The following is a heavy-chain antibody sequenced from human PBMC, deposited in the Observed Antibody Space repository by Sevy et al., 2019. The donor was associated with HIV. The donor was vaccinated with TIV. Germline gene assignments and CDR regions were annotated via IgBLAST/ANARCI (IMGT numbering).Heavy chain of an antibody. Sequence: GGSLRLSCAASGFRFDDYAMHWVRQVPWKSPEWVSGISWNSYRIDYADSVRGRFTISRDNAKNSLSLQMNSLRVEDTALYYCAKDMGGIETLDYYSYYGMDVWGQGTTVTVSS. J-gene: IGHJ6*02. V-gene: IGHV3-9*01. D-gene: IGHD2-21*01. CDR2: ISWNSYRI. CDR3: AKDMGGIETLDYYSYYGMDV. CDR1: GFRFDDYA.